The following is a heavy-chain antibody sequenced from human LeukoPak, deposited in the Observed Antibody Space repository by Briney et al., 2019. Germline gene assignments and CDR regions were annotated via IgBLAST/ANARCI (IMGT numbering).Heavy chain of an antibody. CDR2: INPSGTT. CDR3: ARGSSGSYNY. Sequence: SETLSLTCTVSGGSISSGSYYWSWIRPPAGKGLEWIGRINPSGTTNYSPSLKSRVTISVDTSKNQFSLKLSSVTAADTAVYYCARGSSGSYNYWGQGTLVTVSS. CDR1: GGSISSGSYY. J-gene: IGHJ4*02. V-gene: IGHV4-61*02. D-gene: IGHD1-26*01.